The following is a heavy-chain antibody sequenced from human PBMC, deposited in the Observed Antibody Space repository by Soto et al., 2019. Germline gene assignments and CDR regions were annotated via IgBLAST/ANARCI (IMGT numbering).Heavy chain of an antibody. CDR2: INAGNGDT. J-gene: IGHJ4*02. D-gene: IGHD6-19*01. V-gene: IGHV1-3*01. CDR1: GYTFTYNA. CDR3: ARLPRIGVAVYDF. Sequence: QVQLVQSGSEVKKPGASVRVTCKASGYTFTYNAIHWVRQAPGQRLEWMGWINAGNGDTKYSQKFQGGVPITTDASASTAYMELSSLRSEDTAVYFCARLPRIGVAVYDFWGQGTLVTVSS.